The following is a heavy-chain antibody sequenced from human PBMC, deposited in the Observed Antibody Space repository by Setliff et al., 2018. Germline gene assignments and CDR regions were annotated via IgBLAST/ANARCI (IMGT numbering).Heavy chain of an antibody. CDR1: GVSVSRHY. V-gene: IGHV4-4*08. D-gene: IGHD1-1*01. J-gene: IGHJ5*02. CDR2: IYTGGST. CDR3: ARDVWGAGTGCFDP. Sequence: PSETLSLTCIVSGVSVSRHYWSWIRQPPGKTLEWIGYIYTGGSTTYNPSLKSRVTLSLDTSKNHLSLSLTSVTAADTAVYYCARDVWGAGTGCFDPWGLGILVTVSS.